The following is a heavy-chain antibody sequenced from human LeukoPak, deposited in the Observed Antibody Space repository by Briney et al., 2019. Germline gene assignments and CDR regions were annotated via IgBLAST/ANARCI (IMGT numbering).Heavy chain of an antibody. V-gene: IGHV3-20*04. J-gene: IGHJ5*02. D-gene: IGHD3-10*01. CDR2: IKWNGGST. CDR1: GFTFSSYG. Sequence: GGSLRLSCAASGFTFSSYGMHWVRQAPGKGLEWVSGIKWNGGSTDYADSVKGRFTISRDNAKNSLYLQMNSLRAEDTALYYCARDSGVGFDPWGQGTLVTVSS. CDR3: ARDSGVGFDP.